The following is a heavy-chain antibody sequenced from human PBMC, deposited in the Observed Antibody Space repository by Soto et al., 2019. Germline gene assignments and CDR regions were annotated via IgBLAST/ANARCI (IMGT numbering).Heavy chain of an antibody. V-gene: IGHV4-39*01. Sequence: QLQLQESGPGLVKPSETLSLTCTVSGGSISSSSYYWGWIRQPPGKGLEWIGSIYYSGSTYYNPSLKSRVTISVDTSKNQFSLKLSSVTAADTAVYYCARHRIPIYDSSGYYGYWGQGTLVTVSS. CDR2: IYYSGST. D-gene: IGHD3-22*01. CDR3: ARHRIPIYDSSGYYGY. J-gene: IGHJ4*02. CDR1: GGSISSSSYY.